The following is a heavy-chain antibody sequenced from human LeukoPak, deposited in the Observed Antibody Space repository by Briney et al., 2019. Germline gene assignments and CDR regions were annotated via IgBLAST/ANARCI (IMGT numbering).Heavy chain of an antibody. CDR1: GFTFSSYA. CDR3: AKDVLLWFGEHYFDY. V-gene: IGHV3-30*02. D-gene: IGHD3-10*01. CDR2: IRYDGSNK. Sequence: GGSLRLSCAASGFTFSSYAMHWVRQAPGKGLEWVAFIRYDGSNKYYADSVKGRFTISRDNSKNTLYLQMNSLRAEDTAVYYCAKDVLLWFGEHYFDYWGQGTLVTVSS. J-gene: IGHJ4*02.